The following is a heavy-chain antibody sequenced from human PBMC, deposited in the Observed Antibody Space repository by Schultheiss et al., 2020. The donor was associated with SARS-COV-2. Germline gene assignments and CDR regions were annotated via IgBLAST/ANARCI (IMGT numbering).Heavy chain of an antibody. V-gene: IGHV3-23*01. J-gene: IGHJ5*02. D-gene: IGHD3-22*01. CDR1: GFTFGDYA. CDR3: ARDSYYDSSGYHS. Sequence: GGSLRLSCTASGFTFGDYAMSWVRQAPGKGLEWVSAISGSGGSTYYADSVKGRFTISRDNSKNSLYLQMNSLRAEDTAVYYCARDSYYDSSGYHSWGQGTLVTVSS. CDR2: ISGSGGST.